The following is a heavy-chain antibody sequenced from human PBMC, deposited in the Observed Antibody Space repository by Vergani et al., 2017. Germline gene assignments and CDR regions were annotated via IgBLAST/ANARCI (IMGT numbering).Heavy chain of an antibody. CDR3: ARGRGGSCYN. V-gene: IGHV4-4*08. Sequence: QVQLQESGPGLVKPSQTLSLTCTVSGGSISGYYWSWIRQPPGKGLEWIGYIYTSGTTNYNPSLKSRVTISVETSKNQFSLKLNSVTAADTAVYYCARGRGGSCYNWGQGTLVTVSS. CDR2: IYTSGTT. D-gene: IGHD2-15*01. CDR1: GGSISGYY. J-gene: IGHJ4*02.